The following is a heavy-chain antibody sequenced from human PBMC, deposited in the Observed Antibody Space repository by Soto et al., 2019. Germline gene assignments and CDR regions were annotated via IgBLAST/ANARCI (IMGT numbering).Heavy chain of an antibody. J-gene: IGHJ4*02. CDR2: IYYSGGT. CDR1: GGSISSGGDY. V-gene: IGHV4-31*03. Sequence: QVQLQESGPGLVKPSQTLSLTCTVSGGSISSGGDYWSWIRQHPGKGLEWIGYIYYSGGTFYSPSLKGRLTISVDTSKNQFSLILTSVTAADTAVYYCARGELWWDYWGQGTLVTVSS. D-gene: IGHD5-18*01. CDR3: ARGELWWDY.